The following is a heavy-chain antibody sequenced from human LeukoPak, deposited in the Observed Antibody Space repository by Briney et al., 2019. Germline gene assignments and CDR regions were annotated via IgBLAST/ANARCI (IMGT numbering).Heavy chain of an antibody. Sequence: GGSLRLSCAASGFTFSDYYMNWIRQAPGEGLEWVSYIRSSGSTIYYADSVKGRFTISRDNAKNSLYLQMNSLRAEDTAVYYCARGRSSGYYFDYWGQGTLVTASS. CDR2: IRSSGSTI. J-gene: IGHJ4*02. D-gene: IGHD3-22*01. CDR1: GFTFSDYY. CDR3: ARGRSSGYYFDY. V-gene: IGHV3-11*04.